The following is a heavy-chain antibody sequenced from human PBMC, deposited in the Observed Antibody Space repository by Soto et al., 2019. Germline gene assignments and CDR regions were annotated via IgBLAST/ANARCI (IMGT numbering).Heavy chain of an antibody. Sequence: GGSLRLSCAASGFTFSSYAMTWVRQAPGKGLEWVSAISGSGGATYYADSVKGRFTISRDNSKNTLYLQMNSLRAEDTAIYYCAKDPFTAYFDCWGQGTLVTVSS. V-gene: IGHV3-23*01. J-gene: IGHJ4*02. CDR2: ISGSGGAT. D-gene: IGHD5-18*01. CDR1: GFTFSSYA. CDR3: AKDPFTAYFDC.